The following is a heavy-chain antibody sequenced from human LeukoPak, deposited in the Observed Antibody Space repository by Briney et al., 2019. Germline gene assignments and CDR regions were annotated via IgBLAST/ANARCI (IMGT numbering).Heavy chain of an antibody. J-gene: IGHJ3*02. CDR3: ARPGSRWAVGDAFDI. CDR1: GGSFSGYY. V-gene: IGHV4-34*01. Sequence: SETLSLTCAVYGGSFSGYYWSWIRQPPGKGLEWIGSIYYSGSTYYNPSLKSRVTISVDTSKNQFSLKLSSVTAADTAVYYCARPGSRWAVGDAFDIWGQGTMVTVSS. CDR2: IYYSGST. D-gene: IGHD1-26*01.